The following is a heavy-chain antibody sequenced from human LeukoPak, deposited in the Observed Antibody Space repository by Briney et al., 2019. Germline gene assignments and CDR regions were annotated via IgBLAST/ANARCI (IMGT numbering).Heavy chain of an antibody. CDR1: GFTFSDYY. J-gene: IGHJ4*02. D-gene: IGHD2-15*01. V-gene: IGHV3-11*04. Sequence: GGSLRLSCAASGFTFSDYYMSWIRQAPGKGLEWVSYISSSGSTIYYADSVKGRFTISRDNAKNSLYLQMNSLRAEDTAVYYCAKGPGYCSGGSCPALKVVDVFLLYYWGQGTLVTVSS. CDR3: AKGPGYCSGGSCPALKVVDVFLLYY. CDR2: ISSSGSTI.